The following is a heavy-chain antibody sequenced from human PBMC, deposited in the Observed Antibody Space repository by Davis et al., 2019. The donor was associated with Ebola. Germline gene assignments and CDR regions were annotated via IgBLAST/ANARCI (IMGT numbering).Heavy chain of an antibody. CDR2: INHSGST. D-gene: IGHD2-15*01. V-gene: IGHV4-34*01. CDR1: GGSFSGYY. Sequence: MPSETLSLTCAVYGGSFSGYYWSWIRQPPGKGLEWIGEINHSGSTNYNPSLKSRVTMPVDTSKNQPSLNLNSVTAADTAAYYCARSFYAVVGAIPVLNFDSWGQGTLVTVSS. CDR3: ARSFYAVVGAIPVLNFDS. J-gene: IGHJ4*02.